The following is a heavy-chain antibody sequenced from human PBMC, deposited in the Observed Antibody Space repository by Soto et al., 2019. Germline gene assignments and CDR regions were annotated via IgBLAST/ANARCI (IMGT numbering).Heavy chain of an antibody. CDR1: GGSISSDANF. CDR2: ISYTGRT. V-gene: IGHV4-31*03. D-gene: IGHD6-6*01. CDR3: ARGSFSSSSSWFDP. J-gene: IGHJ5*02. Sequence: PSETLSLTCTVSGGSISSDANFWSWIRQLPGRGLEWIGYISYTGRTYYTPSLNSRLTISLDTSKNLFSLRLSAVTAADTAVYFCARGSFSSSSSWFDPWGQGTRVTVS.